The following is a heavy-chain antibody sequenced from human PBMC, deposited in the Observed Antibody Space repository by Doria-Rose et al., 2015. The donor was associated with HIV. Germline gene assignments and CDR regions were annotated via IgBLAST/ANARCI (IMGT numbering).Heavy chain of an antibody. J-gene: IGHJ4*02. V-gene: IGHV6-1*01. D-gene: IGHD6-6*01. CDR3: ARADEYSSSSGLDY. CDR1: GDSVSRNNAS. CDR2: THYRSKWYN. Sequence: PSQTLSLTCAISGDSVSRNNASWNWIRQSPSRGLEWLGRTHYRSKWYNDYAVSVGSRIIINPDTSKNQVSLQLNSVTPEDTAVYYCARADEYSSSSGLDYWGQGTLVTVSS.